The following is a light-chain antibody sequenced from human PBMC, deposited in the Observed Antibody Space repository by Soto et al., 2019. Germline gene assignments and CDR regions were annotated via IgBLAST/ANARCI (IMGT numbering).Light chain of an antibody. J-gene: IGKJ4*01. Sequence: EIVMTQSPATLSVSPWERATLSCRASQSVSSNLAWYQQKPGQAPRLLIYGASTRATGIPARFSGSGSGTEFTLTISSLQSEDFAVYYCQQSNNWPDTFGGGTKVEI. CDR3: QQSNNWPDT. V-gene: IGKV3-15*01. CDR2: GAS. CDR1: QSVSSN.